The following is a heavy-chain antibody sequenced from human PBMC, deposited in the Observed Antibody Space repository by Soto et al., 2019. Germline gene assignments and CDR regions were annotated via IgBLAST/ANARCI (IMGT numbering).Heavy chain of an antibody. CDR3: ARLYYDFWRSRASWFDP. J-gene: IGHJ5*02. Sequence: SETLSLTCTVSGGSISSYYWSWIRQPPGKGLEWIGYIYYSGSTNYNPSLKSRVTISVDTSKNQFSLKLSSVTAADTAVYYCARLYYDFWRSRASWFDPWGQGTLVTVSS. CDR2: IYYSGST. D-gene: IGHD3-3*01. V-gene: IGHV4-59*12. CDR1: GGSISSYY.